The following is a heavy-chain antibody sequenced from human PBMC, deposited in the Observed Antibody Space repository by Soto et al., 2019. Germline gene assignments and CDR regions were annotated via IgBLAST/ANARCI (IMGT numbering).Heavy chain of an antibody. Sequence: QVQLVQSGAEVKKPGSSVKVSCKASGGTFSNYAISWVRQAPGQGLEWMGGIIPISGTANYAQKFQGRVTITAGESTSTAYMELSSLRSEDTAVYYCARSQGSSTSLEIYYYYYYGMDVCGQGTTVTVSS. CDR2: IIPISGTA. CDR3: ARSQGSSTSLEIYYYYYYGMDV. J-gene: IGHJ6*02. CDR1: GGTFSNYA. D-gene: IGHD2-2*01. V-gene: IGHV1-69*01.